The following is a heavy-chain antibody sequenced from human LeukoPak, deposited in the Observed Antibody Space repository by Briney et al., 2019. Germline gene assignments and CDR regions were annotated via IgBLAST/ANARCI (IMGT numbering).Heavy chain of an antibody. V-gene: IGHV4-34*01. J-gene: IGHJ4*02. D-gene: IGHD3-10*01. CDR3: ATRMVRVKALDY. CDR2: INHSGST. Sequence: SETLSLTCAVYGVSFSGYYWSWIRQPPGKGLEWIGEINHSGSTNYNPSLKSRVTISVDTSKNQFSLKLSSVTAADTAVYHCATRMVRVKALDYWGQGTLVTVSS. CDR1: GVSFSGYY.